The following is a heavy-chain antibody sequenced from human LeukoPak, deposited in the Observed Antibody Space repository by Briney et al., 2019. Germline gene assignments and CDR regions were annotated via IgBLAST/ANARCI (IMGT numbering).Heavy chain of an antibody. D-gene: IGHD6-19*01. J-gene: IGHJ4*02. CDR3: AREVGIAVAGTIYFDY. Sequence: ASVKVSCKASGYTFTGYYMHWVRQAPGQGLEWMGWMNPNSGGTNYAQKFQGRVTMTRDTSISTAYMELSRLRSDDTAVYYCAREVGIAVAGTIYFDYWGQGTLVTVSS. CDR1: GYTFTGYY. V-gene: IGHV1-2*02. CDR2: MNPNSGGT.